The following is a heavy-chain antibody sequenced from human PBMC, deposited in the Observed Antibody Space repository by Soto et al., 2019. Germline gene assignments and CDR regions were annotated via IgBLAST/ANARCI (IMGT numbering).Heavy chain of an antibody. CDR3: ARDPYDFWSGYFDS. V-gene: IGHV3-48*01. J-gene: IGHJ4*02. CDR1: GFTFRSYS. CDR2: ISSSSSSI. D-gene: IGHD3-3*01. Sequence: GGSLRLSCAASGFTFRSYSMNCVRQAPGKGLEWVSYISSSSSSIYYADSVKGRFTVSRDNAKNSLYLQMSSLRAGDTAVYYCARDPYDFWSGYFDSWGQGTLVTVSS.